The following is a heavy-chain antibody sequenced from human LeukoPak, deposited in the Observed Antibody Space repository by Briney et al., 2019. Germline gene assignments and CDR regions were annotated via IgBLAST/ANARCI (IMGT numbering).Heavy chain of an antibody. Sequence: GRSLRLSCRASGFTFSSYVIHWVRQAPGKGLEWVAVMSPGGDIRLYADSVKGRFTISRDNSKNTLYLQMNSLRVEDTAVYYCARAPIPGGPDSLDYGGKGPGFSVSS. CDR1: GFTFSSYV. V-gene: IGHV3-30-3*01. CDR3: ARAPIPGGPDSLDY. D-gene: IGHD1-14*01. J-gene: IGHJ4*02. CDR2: MSPGGDIR.